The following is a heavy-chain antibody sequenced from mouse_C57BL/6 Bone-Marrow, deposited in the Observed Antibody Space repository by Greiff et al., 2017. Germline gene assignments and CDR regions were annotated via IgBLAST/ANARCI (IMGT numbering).Heavy chain of an antibody. CDR2: ISSGGDYI. CDR1: GFTFSSYA. V-gene: IGHV5-9-1*02. J-gene: IGHJ2*01. CDR3: TRVLLGFDY. Sequence: EVKLVESGEGLVKPGGSLKLSCAASGFTFSSYAMSWVRQTPEKRLEWVAYISSGGDYIYYADTVKGRFTTSRDNARNTLYLQMSSLKSEDTAMYYCTRVLLGFDYWGKGTTLTVSS. D-gene: IGHD4-1*01.